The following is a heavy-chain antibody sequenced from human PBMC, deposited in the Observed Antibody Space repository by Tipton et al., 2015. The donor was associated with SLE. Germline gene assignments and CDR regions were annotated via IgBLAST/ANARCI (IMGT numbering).Heavy chain of an antibody. CDR3: ARRYGTSFDY. J-gene: IGHJ4*02. Sequence: TLSLTCTVSGGSISNYYWNWIRQPPGKGLEWIGYIYYSGSTDYNPSLQSRVTMSVDTSKNQLSLKVSSVTAADTAVYYCARRYGTSFDYWDQGTLVTVSS. CDR2: IYYSGST. V-gene: IGHV4-59*12. CDR1: GGSISNYY. D-gene: IGHD2-8*01.